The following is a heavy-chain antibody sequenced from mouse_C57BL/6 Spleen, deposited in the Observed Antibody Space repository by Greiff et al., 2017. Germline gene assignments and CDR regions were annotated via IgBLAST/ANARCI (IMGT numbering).Heavy chain of an antibody. CDR3: ASVYDFYAMDY. J-gene: IGHJ4*01. V-gene: IGHV3-6*01. CDR1: GYSITSGYY. CDR2: ISYDGSN. D-gene: IGHD2-3*01. Sequence: EVQLQQSGPGLVKPSQSLSLTCSVTGYSITSGYYWNWIRQFPGNKLEWMGYISYDGSNNYNPSLKNRISITRDTSKNQFFLKLNSVTTEDTATYYCASVYDFYAMDYWGQGTSVTVSS.